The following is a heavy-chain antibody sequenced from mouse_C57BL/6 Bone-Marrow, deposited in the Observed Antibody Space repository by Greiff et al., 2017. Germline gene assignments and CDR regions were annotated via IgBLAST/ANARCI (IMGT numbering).Heavy chain of an antibody. CDR3: ARRDTMPKGDYFDY. D-gene: IGHD2-12*01. Sequence: QVQLQQSGAELARPGASVKLSCKASGYTFTSYGISWVKQRTGQGLEWIGEIYPRSGNTYYNEKFKGKATLTADKSSSTAYMELRSLTSEESAVYVCARRDTMPKGDYFDYWGQGTTLTVSS. CDR2: IYPRSGNT. J-gene: IGHJ2*01. V-gene: IGHV1-81*01. CDR1: GYTFTSYG.